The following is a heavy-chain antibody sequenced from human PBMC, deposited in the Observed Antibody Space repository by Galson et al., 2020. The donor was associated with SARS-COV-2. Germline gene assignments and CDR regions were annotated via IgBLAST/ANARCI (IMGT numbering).Heavy chain of an antibody. V-gene: IGHV1-18*01. CDR2: ISAYNGNT. D-gene: IGHD3-9*01. CDR1: GYTFTSYG. CDR3: ARDTYYDILTGYFPVDY. J-gene: IGHJ4*02. Sequence: ASVKVSCKASGYTFTSYGISWVRQAPGQGLEWMGWISAYNGNTNYAQKLQGRVTMTTDTSTSTAYMELRSLRSDDTAVYYCARDTYYDILTGYFPVDYWGQGTLVTVSS.